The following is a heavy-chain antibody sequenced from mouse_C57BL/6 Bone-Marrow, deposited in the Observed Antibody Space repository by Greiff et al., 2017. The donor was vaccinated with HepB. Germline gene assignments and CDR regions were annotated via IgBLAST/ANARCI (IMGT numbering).Heavy chain of an antibody. CDR2: ILPGSGST. Sequence: VQLQQSGAELMKPGASVKLSCKAPGYTFPGYWIEWVKQRPGHGLEWIGEILPGSGSTNYNEKFKGKATFTADTSSNTAYMQLSSLTTEDAAIYYCARYSIYYGSSYPYWDVDVWGTGTTVTVSS. CDR1: GYTFPGYW. CDR3: ARYSIYYGSSYPYWDVDV. D-gene: IGHD1-1*01. V-gene: IGHV1-9*01. J-gene: IGHJ1*03.